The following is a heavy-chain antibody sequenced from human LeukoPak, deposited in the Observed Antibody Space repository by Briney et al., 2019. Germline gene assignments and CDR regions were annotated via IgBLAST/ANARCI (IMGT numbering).Heavy chain of an antibody. D-gene: IGHD6-19*01. J-gene: IGHJ6*02. CDR3: AKSIAVAGTGDGMDV. Sequence: PGGSLRLSCAASGFTFSSYGMHWVRQAPGKGLEWVAVISYDGSNKYYADSVKGRFTISRDNSKNTLYLQMNSLRAEDTAVYYCAKSIAVAGTGDGMDVWGQGTLVIVSS. CDR1: GFTFSSYG. V-gene: IGHV3-30*18. CDR2: ISYDGSNK.